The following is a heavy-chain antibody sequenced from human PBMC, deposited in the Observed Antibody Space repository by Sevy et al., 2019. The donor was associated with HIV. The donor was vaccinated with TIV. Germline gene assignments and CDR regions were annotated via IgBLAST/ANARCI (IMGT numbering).Heavy chain of an antibody. D-gene: IGHD5-12*01. J-gene: IGHJ4*02. CDR2: ISRSSTYI. CDR1: GFTFSTYS. V-gene: IGHV3-21*01. CDR3: ARDSGYTGYD. Sequence: GGSLRLSCATSGFTFSTYSMNWVRQAPGKGLGWVSSISRSSTYIYYTDSVKGRFTLSRDNARNSLYLQMNSLRVDDTAVYYCARDSGYTGYDWGQGTLVTVSS.